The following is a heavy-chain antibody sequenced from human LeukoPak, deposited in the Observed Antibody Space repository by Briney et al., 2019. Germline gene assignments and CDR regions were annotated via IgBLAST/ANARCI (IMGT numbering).Heavy chain of an antibody. CDR3: ARDRYYYDSSGSTFDY. CDR2: IHTSGST. Sequence: PSETLSLTCTFSGGSISSYDWSWIRQPAGKGLEWIGRIHTSGSTNYNPSLKSRVTMSVDTPKTQFSLKLSSVTAADTVVYYCARDRYYYDSSGSTFDYWGQGTLVTVSS. D-gene: IGHD3-22*01. J-gene: IGHJ4*02. V-gene: IGHV4-4*07. CDR1: GGSISSYD.